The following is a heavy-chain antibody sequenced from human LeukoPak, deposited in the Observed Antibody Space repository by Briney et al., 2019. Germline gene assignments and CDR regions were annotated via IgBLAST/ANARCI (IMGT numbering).Heavy chain of an antibody. CDR2: ISGSGGST. D-gene: IGHD3-9*01. V-gene: IGHV3-23*01. Sequence: GGSLRLSCAASGFTFSSYGMSWVRQAPGKGLEWVSAISGSGGSTYYADSVKGRFTISRDNSKNTLYLQMNSLRAEDTAVYYCAKDGAVLRYFDWPGGYFDYWGQGTLVTVSS. CDR1: GFTFSSYG. J-gene: IGHJ4*02. CDR3: AKDGAVLRYFDWPGGYFDY.